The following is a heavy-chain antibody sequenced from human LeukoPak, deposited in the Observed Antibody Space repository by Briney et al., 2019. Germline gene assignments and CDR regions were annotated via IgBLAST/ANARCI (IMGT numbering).Heavy chain of an antibody. CDR3: ARHDTAMATDYGMDV. J-gene: IGHJ6*02. CDR1: GLTFSDYY. V-gene: IGHV3-11*01. CDR2: ISPSGSSI. D-gene: IGHD5-18*01. Sequence: GGSLRLSCAVSGLTFSDYYMSWTRQAPGKGPELVSYISPSGSSIFYVDSVKGRFTISRDNAKNSLYLQMNSLRAEDTAVYYCARHDTAMATDYGMDVWGQGTTVTVSS.